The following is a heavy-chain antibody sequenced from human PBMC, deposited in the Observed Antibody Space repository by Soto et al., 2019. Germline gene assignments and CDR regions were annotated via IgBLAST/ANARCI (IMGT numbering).Heavy chain of an antibody. CDR3: ASLPDWGSGSN. J-gene: IGHJ4*02. Sequence: QLQLQESGPELVKPSETLSLTCTVSGGSISSSSYYWGWIRQPPGKGLEWIGSIYYSGSTYYNPALKSRVTISVDTSKNQFSLRLSSVTAADTAIYYCASLPDWGSGSNWGQGTLVTVSS. CDR1: GGSISSSSYY. D-gene: IGHD3-10*01. CDR2: IYYSGST. V-gene: IGHV4-39*01.